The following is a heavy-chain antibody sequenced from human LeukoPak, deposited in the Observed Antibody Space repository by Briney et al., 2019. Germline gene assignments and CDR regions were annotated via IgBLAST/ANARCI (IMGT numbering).Heavy chain of an antibody. J-gene: IGHJ4*02. V-gene: IGHV3-23*01. D-gene: IGHD3-10*02. CDR2: ISAVFANT. CDR1: GFTFDNYV. Sequence: GGSLRLSCAASGFTFDNYVMAWFRQAPGKGLEWVSTISAVFANTYSADSVKGRFTISRDISKNTLYLQMNSLRAEDTAAYYCAKVFGTYFVIDYWGQGTLVTVSS. CDR3: AKVFGTYFVIDY.